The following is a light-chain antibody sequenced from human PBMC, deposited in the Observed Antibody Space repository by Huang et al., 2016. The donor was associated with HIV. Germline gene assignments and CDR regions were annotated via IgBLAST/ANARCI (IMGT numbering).Light chain of an antibody. CDR3: QQYSNMNT. CDR2: GAS. CDR1: QSVGSS. V-gene: IGKV3-15*01. Sequence: EIQMTQSPGTLSVSPGERVTLYCRASQSVGSSLAWFQHKPGQAPRLVVYGASTRATEIPVRCSGSGSGTEFTLSINSLQSEDYAVYYCQQYSNMNTFGQGTRLEIK. J-gene: IGKJ2*01.